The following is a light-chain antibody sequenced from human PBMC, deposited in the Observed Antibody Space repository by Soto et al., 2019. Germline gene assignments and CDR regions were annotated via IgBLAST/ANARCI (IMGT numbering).Light chain of an antibody. V-gene: IGKV3-11*01. J-gene: IGKJ4*01. CDR3: QQRSKWPLT. CDR1: QSVSSY. Sequence: EIVLTQSPATLSLSPGERATLSCRASQSVSSYLAWYQQKPGQAPRLLIYDASNRATGIPARFSGSGSATDITLTISSLEPEDFAVYYCQQRSKWPLTFGGGTKVEIK. CDR2: DAS.